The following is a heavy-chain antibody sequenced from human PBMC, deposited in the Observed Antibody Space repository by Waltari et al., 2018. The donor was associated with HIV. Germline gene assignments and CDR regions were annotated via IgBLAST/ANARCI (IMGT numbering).Heavy chain of an antibody. V-gene: IGHV4-39*07. CDR2: SYYSGST. J-gene: IGHJ3*02. CDR3: ARDRALLRLGELSPGAFDI. CDR1: GGSISSSSYY. Sequence: QLQLQESGPGLVKPSETLSLTCTVSGGSISSSSYYWGWIRQPPGQRLARIGSSYYSGSTYYNPSLKSRVTISVDTSKNQFSLKLSSVTAADTAVYYCARDRALLRLGELSPGAFDIWGQGTMVTVSS. D-gene: IGHD3-16*02.